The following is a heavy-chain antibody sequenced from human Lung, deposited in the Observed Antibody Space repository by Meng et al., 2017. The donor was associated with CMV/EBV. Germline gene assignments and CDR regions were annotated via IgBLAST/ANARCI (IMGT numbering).Heavy chain of an antibody. CDR2: IKPSTGDT. J-gene: IGHJ4*02. CDR1: GYTFNDYW. Sequence: QAQLVQSGVEVKKPGTSVKLSCKTSGYTFNDYWIPWVRQAPGQGLEWMGRIKPSTGDTSYAHKFLGRLNVTRDTPISTVYMEVNSLTSDDTAVYYCTREGFDYWGQGALVTVSS. CDR3: TREGFDY. V-gene: IGHV1-2*06.